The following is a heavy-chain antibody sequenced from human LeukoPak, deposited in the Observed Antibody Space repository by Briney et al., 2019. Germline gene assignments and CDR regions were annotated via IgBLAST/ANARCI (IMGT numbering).Heavy chain of an antibody. V-gene: IGHV3-30*18. D-gene: IGHD5-18*01. J-gene: IGHJ4*02. CDR3: AKDLAVSRGYSYGYSGY. CDR1: GFTFSSYG. CDR2: IAYDGSNK. Sequence: TGGSLRLSCAASGFTFSSYGMHWVRQAPGKGLGWVAVIAYDGSNKYYADSVTGRFTISRDNSKNTLYMKMNTLRPEDTAVYYCAKDLAVSRGYSYGYSGYWGQGTLVTVSS.